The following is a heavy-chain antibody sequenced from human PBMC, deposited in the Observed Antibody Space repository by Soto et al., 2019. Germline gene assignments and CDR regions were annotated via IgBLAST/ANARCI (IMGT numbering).Heavy chain of an antibody. D-gene: IGHD2-15*01. CDR2: IIPIFGTI. Sequence: VQLVQSGTEVRKPGSSVKVYCKASGGTFDSNAISWVRLAPGQGLEWMGGIIPIFGTINNAQKFQDRVTITSDESANIVYMELRSRRSEDTAIYYCAREALTLGPAAVGGAFDIWGQGTLVTVSS. CDR3: AREALTLGPAAVGGAFDI. J-gene: IGHJ3*02. V-gene: IGHV1-69*05. CDR1: GGTFDSNA.